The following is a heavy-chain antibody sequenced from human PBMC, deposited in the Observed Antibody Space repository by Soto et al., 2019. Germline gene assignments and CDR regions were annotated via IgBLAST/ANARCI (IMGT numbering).Heavy chain of an antibody. V-gene: IGHV3-23*01. CDR3: ARDITPEFKYSRSAKGGRDAVDX. D-gene: IGHD6-6*01. J-gene: IGHJ3*01. CDR2: ISGSGGST. Sequence: GGSLRLSCAASGFTFSSYAMSWVRQAPGKGLEWVSAISGSGGSTYYADSVKGRFTISRDNSKNTLYLQMNSLRAEDTAVYYCARDITPEFKYSRSAKGGRDAVDXWGQGTMVTVPS. CDR1: GFTFSSYA.